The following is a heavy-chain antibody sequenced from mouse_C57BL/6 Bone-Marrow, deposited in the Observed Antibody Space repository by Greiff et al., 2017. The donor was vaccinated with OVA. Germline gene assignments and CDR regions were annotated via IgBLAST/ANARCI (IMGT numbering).Heavy chain of an antibody. CDR2: ISSGSSTI. D-gene: IGHD2-2*01. V-gene: IGHV5-17*01. J-gene: IGHJ2*01. CDR3: AWEEWNGYHGNYFDY. CDR1: GFTFSDYG. Sequence: EVQRVESGGGLVKPGGSLKLSCAASGFTFSDYGMHWVRQAPEKGLEWVAYISSGSSTIYYADTVKGRFTLSRDNAKNTLFLQMTRLRSADTALYDFAWEEWNGYHGNYFDYWGQGTTLTVSS.